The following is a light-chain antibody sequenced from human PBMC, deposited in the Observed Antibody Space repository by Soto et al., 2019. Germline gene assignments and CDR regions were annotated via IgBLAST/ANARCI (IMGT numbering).Light chain of an antibody. J-gene: IGKJ3*01. Sequence: DIQMTQSPSSLSASVGDRVTITCRASQSISSYLNWYQQKPGKAPKLLIYAASSLQSEVPSRFSASGSGTDFTLNISSLQPEEFATYYCQQSYSTPFTFGPGTKVDIK. CDR1: QSISSY. V-gene: IGKV1-39*01. CDR3: QQSYSTPFT. CDR2: AAS.